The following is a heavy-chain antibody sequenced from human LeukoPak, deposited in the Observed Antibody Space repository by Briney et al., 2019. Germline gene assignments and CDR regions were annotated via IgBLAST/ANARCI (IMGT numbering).Heavy chain of an antibody. CDR2: ISDYNRNT. J-gene: IGHJ4*02. D-gene: IGHD5-18*01. CDR3: ARGGREYKYGRELDH. CDR1: GYTFTNYG. Sequence: ASVKVSCKASGYTFTNYGINWARLAPGQGLEWMGWISDYNRNTYYTQKLQGRVTMTTDTFTSTAYMELRGLRSDDTAVYYCARGGREYKYGRELDHWGQGTLVTVSS. V-gene: IGHV1-18*01.